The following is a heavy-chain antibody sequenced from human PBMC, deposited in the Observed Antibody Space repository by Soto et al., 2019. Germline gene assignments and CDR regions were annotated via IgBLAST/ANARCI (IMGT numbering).Heavy chain of an antibody. CDR3: AREFCSGGKCSTYYFDP. CDR1: GLTFNRYW. J-gene: IGHJ5*02. D-gene: IGHD2-15*01. CDR2: INTDGSNT. V-gene: IGHV3-74*01. Sequence: PGGSLRLSCAASGLTFNRYWMHWVRHAPGKGLVWVSHINTDGSNTNHADSVKGRFTISRDNAKSTLFLQMNSLRDEDTAVYYCAREFCSGGKCSTYYFDPWGQGIPVTVSS.